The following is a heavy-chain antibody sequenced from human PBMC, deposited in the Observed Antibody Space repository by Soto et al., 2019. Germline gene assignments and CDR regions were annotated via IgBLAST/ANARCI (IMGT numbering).Heavy chain of an antibody. D-gene: IGHD6-13*01. J-gene: IGHJ2*01. CDR1: GFTFSSYA. V-gene: IGHV3-30-3*01. CDR2: ISYDGSNK. Sequence: QVQLVESGGGVVQPGRSLRLSCAASGFTFSSYAMHWVRQAPGKGLEWVAVISYDGSNKYYADSVKGRFTISRDNSKNTLYLKMNSLRAEDTAVYYCASDAAAGTIDWYFDLWGRGTLVTVSS. CDR3: ASDAAAGTIDWYFDL.